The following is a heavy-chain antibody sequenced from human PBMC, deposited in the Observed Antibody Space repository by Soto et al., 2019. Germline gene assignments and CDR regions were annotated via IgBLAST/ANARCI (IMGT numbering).Heavy chain of an antibody. Sequence: ASVKVSCKASGYTFTSYYMHWVRQAPGQGLEWMGIINPSGGSTSYAQKFQGRVTMTRDTSTSTVYMELSSLRSEDTAVYYCYSSSSPYYFDYWGQGTLVTLSS. CDR3: YSSSSPYYFDY. V-gene: IGHV1-46*03. CDR1: GYTFTSYY. CDR2: INPSGGST. D-gene: IGHD6-6*01. J-gene: IGHJ4*02.